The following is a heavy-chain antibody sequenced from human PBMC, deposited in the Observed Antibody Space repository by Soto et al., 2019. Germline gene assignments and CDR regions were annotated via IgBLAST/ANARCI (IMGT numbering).Heavy chain of an antibody. CDR2: INPTGGVT. D-gene: IGHD5-12*01. J-gene: IGHJ6*03. CDR3: ARESGGATATLDYNYFYMAV. Sequence: QVQLVQSGAEVRKPGASVTVSCRSSGDSFNDYYIHWVRQAPGQGFEWMGWINPTGGVTKYAQKFQGWGSMTRDTSIRTGYMQLSRLRSDDTAVYYCARESGGATATLDYNYFYMAVWGTGTTVTVSS. V-gene: IGHV1-2*04. CDR1: GDSFNDYY.